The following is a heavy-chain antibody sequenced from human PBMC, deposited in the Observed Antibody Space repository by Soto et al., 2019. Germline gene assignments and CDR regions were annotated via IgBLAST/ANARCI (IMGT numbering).Heavy chain of an antibody. CDR2: ISAYNGNT. CDR1: GYTFTSYG. Sequence: QVQLVQSGAGVKKPGASVKVSCKASGYTFTSYGISWVRQAPGQGLEWMGWISAYNGNTNYAQKLQGRVTMTTDTSTSTADMELRSLRSDDTAVYYCSRSFYRYGDYVDYWGQGTLVTVSS. D-gene: IGHD4-17*01. CDR3: SRSFYRYGDYVDY. J-gene: IGHJ4*02. V-gene: IGHV1-18*04.